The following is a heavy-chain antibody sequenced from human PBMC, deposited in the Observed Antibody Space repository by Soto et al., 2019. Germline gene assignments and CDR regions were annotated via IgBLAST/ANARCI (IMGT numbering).Heavy chain of an antibody. J-gene: IGHJ4*02. CDR1: GFTFSSYS. Sequence: KPGGSLRLSCAASGFTFSSYSMNWVRQAPGKGLEWVSSISSSSSYIYYADSVKGRSTISRDNAKNSLYLQMNSLRAEDTAVYYCARDWGYYDFWSGYSGWGQGTLVTVSS. D-gene: IGHD3-3*01. CDR2: ISSSSSYI. CDR3: ARDWGYYDFWSGYSG. V-gene: IGHV3-21*01.